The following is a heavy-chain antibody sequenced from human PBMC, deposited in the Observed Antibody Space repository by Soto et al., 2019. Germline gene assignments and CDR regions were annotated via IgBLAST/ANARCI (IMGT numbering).Heavy chain of an antibody. Sequence: PSETLSLTCAVYGGSFSGYYWSWIRQPPGKGLEWIGEINHSGSTNYNPSLKSRVTISVDTSKNQFSLKLSSVTAADTAVYYCARGHGYSYGRWGQGTLVTVSS. D-gene: IGHD5-18*01. J-gene: IGHJ4*02. CDR2: INHSGST. V-gene: IGHV4-34*01. CDR3: ARGHGYSYGR. CDR1: GGSFSGYY.